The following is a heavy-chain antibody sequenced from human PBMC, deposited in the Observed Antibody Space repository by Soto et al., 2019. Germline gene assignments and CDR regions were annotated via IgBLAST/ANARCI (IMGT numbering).Heavy chain of an antibody. CDR1: GYTFTSYG. D-gene: IGHD4-17*01. CDR2: ISAYNGNT. Sequence: QVQLVQSGAEVKKPGASVKVSCKASGYTFTSYGISWVRQAPGQGLEWMGWISAYNGNTNYAQKLQGRVTMTTDTSTSTADMELRSLRSDDTAVYYCAGEGPTVTTRWYFDLWGRGTLVTVSS. V-gene: IGHV1-18*01. J-gene: IGHJ2*01. CDR3: AGEGPTVTTRWYFDL.